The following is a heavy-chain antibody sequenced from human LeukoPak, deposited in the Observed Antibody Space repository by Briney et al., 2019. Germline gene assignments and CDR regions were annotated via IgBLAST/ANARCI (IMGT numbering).Heavy chain of an antibody. J-gene: IGHJ4*02. CDR2: IIPIFGTA. D-gene: IGHD3-3*01. CDR1: GGTFSSYA. V-gene: IGHV1-69*13. Sequence: SVKVSCKASGGTFSSYAISWVRQAPGQGLEWMGGIIPIFGTANYAQKFQGRVTITADESTSTAYMELSSLRSEDTAVYYCARPKHDFWSGYEGGYFDYWGQGTLVTVSS. CDR3: ARPKHDFWSGYEGGYFDY.